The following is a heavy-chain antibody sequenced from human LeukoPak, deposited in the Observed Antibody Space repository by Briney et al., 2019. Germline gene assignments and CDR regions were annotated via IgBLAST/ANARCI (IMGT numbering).Heavy chain of an antibody. D-gene: IGHD2-2*01. Sequence: GASLRLSCAASGFTFSSYAMSWVRQAPGKGLEWASAISGSGGSTYYADSVKGRFTISRDNSKNTLYLQMNSLRAEDTAVYYCAKDLRNKYQPTLWGQGTLVTVSS. CDR3: AKDLRNKYQPTL. CDR1: GFTFSSYA. V-gene: IGHV3-23*01. J-gene: IGHJ4*02. CDR2: ISGSGGST.